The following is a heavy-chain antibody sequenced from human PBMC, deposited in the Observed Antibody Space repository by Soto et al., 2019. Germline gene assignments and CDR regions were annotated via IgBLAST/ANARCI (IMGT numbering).Heavy chain of an antibody. J-gene: IGHJ3*02. CDR3: THILRNAFDI. CDR2: IQSKSDGGTA. CDR1: GFTFRDAW. V-gene: IGHV3-15*01. D-gene: IGHD2-2*02. Sequence: VGSLRLSCVASGFTFRDAWMSWVRQAPGKGLEWVGRIQSKSDGGTADYAAPVRGRFTVSRDDSKGTLYLHMNSLKTEDTAVYYCTHILRNAFDIWGQGTMVTVSS.